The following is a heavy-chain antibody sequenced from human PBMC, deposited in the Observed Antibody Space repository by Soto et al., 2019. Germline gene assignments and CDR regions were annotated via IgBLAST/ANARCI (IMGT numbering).Heavy chain of an antibody. J-gene: IGHJ6*02. V-gene: IGHV1-24*01. D-gene: IGHD6-6*01. CDR1: GYTLTELS. CDR3: GMYSSSYYGMDV. Sequence: GASVKVSCKVSGYTLTELSMHWVRQAPGKGLEWMGGFDPEDGETIYAQKFQGRVTMTEDTSTDTAYMELSSLRSEDTAVYYCGMYSSSYYGMDVWGQGTTVTVSS. CDR2: FDPEDGET.